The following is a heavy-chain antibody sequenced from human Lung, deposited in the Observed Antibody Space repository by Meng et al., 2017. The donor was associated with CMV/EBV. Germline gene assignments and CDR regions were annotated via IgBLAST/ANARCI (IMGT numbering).Heavy chain of an antibody. V-gene: IGHV1-3*01. CDR2: INACNGTR. Sequence: AIPWLRQPPGQCLALLGWINACNGTRKYSPTFQDSVTITRATSARPVYLELSSLTSEDTAVYSCASDWSSRVSRTRDSYALYNWFDPWGQGTLVTVSS. J-gene: IGHJ5*02. CDR3: ASDWSSRVSRTRDSYALYNWFDP. D-gene: IGHD3-16*01. CDR1: A.